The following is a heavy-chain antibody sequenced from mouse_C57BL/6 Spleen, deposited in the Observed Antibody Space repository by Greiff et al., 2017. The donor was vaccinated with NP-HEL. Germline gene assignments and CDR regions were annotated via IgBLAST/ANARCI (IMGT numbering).Heavy chain of an antibody. J-gene: IGHJ3*01. CDR1: GYAFSSSW. CDR3: ARDYYWFAY. D-gene: IGHD1-1*01. CDR2: IYPGDGDT. V-gene: IGHV1-82*01. Sequence: QVQLKQSGPELVKPGASVKISCKASGYAFSSSWMNWVKQRPGKGLEWIGRIYPGDGDTNYNGKFKGKATLTADKSSSTAYMQLSSLTSEDSAVYFCARDYYWFAYWGQGTLVTVSA.